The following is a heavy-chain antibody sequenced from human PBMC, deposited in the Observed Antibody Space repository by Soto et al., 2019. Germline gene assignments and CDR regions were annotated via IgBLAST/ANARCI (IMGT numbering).Heavy chain of an antibody. Sequence: GASVKVSCKASGYTFTSYYMHWVRQAPGQGLEWMGIINPSGGSTSYAQKFQGRVTMTRDTSTSTVYMELSSLRSEDTAVYYCARVYPSDTRYGYVGNNLFDPWGKGTLVTVSS. CDR1: GYTFTSYY. D-gene: IGHD5-18*01. CDR3: ARVYPSDTRYGYVGNNLFDP. V-gene: IGHV1-46*03. CDR2: INPSGGST. J-gene: IGHJ5*02.